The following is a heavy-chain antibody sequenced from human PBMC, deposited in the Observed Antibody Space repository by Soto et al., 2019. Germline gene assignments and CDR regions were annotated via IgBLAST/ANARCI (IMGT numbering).Heavy chain of an antibody. V-gene: IGHV1-8*01. CDR2: MNPISANT. CDR3: PRIATHGKLKRFDT. J-gene: IGHJ5*02. Sequence: QVQLVQAGAAVQRPGASVKVSCRASGDAFGDYDISWVRQAPGQGLEWMGWMNPISANTRYAQKFQGRVPMTWDMSISTAYMELSRLRPEDTAIYYCPRIATHGKLKRFDTWGQGALVTVS. CDR1: GDAFGDYD. D-gene: IGHD2-21*01.